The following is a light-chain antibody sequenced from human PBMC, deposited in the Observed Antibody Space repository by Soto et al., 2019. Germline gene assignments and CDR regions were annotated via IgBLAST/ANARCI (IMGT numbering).Light chain of an antibody. Sequence: VLTQPPSASGTPGQTVTISCSGSSSSIGTNTVNWYQQFPGTAPKLLIYSSDQRPSGVPDRFSASKSGTSASLAISGLQSEDEADYYCAAWDESPNGYVFGTGTKVTVL. CDR1: SSSIGTNT. CDR3: AAWDESPNGYV. V-gene: IGLV1-44*01. CDR2: SSD. J-gene: IGLJ1*01.